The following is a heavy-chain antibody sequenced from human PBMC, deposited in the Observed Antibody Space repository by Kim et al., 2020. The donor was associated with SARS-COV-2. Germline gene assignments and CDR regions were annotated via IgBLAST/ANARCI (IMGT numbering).Heavy chain of an antibody. J-gene: IGHJ6*02. CDR3: ARGWQWLDHIGGGMDV. CDR2: IKQDGSEK. D-gene: IGHD3-22*01. V-gene: IGHV3-7*03. CDR1: GFTISRYW. Sequence: GGSLRLSCAASGFTISRYWMSWVRQAPGKGLEWVANIKQDGSEKDYVDSVKGRFTISRDNAKNSLYLQVNSLRAEDTAVYYCARGWQWLDHIGGGMDVWGQGTTVTVSS.